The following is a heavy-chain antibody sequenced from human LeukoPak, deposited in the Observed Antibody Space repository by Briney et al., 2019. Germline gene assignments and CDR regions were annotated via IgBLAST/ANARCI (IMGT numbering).Heavy chain of an antibody. J-gene: IGHJ3*02. CDR3: ARGIAVVAAKGDAFDI. CDR2: IYSGGST. V-gene: IGHV3-66*01. Sequence: GGSLRLSCAASGFTVSSNYMSWVRQAPGKGLEWVSVIYSGGSTYYADSVKGRFTIYRDNSKNTLYLQMNSLRAEDTAEYYCARGIAVVAAKGDAFDIWGQGTMVTVSS. CDR1: GFTVSSNY. D-gene: IGHD2-15*01.